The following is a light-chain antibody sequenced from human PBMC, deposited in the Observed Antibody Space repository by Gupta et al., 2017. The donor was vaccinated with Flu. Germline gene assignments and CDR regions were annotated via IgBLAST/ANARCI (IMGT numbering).Light chain of an antibody. CDR2: ENN. V-gene: IGLV1-51*02. CDR1: SSNSGSNF. CDR3: GTWDSSLSAVV. J-gene: IGLJ1*01. Sequence: HSVLTPPPSLAAPPGRKHTICCSGSSSNSGSNFVSWYQQLPGTAPKLLIYENNQRPLGIPDRFSGSKSGTSVTLGITGLQTGDEADYYCGTWDSSLSAVVFGTGTKVTVL.